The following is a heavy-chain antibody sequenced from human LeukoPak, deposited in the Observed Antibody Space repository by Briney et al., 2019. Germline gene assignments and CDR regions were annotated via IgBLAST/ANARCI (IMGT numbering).Heavy chain of an antibody. CDR2: TYYRSKWYN. V-gene: IGHV6-1*01. CDR3: AKDWKDTVMDTFDH. D-gene: IGHD5-18*01. J-gene: IGHJ4*02. Sequence: SQTLSLTCAISGDSVSRNSVAWNWIRQSPSRGLEWLGRTYYRSKWYNDYAVSVRSRISINPDTSKNQFSLQLNSVTPEDTAVYYCAKDWKDTVMDTFDHWGQGTLVTVSS. CDR1: GDSVSRNSVA.